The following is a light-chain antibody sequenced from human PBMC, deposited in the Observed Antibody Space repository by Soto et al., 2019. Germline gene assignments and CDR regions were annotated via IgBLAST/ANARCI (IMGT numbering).Light chain of an antibody. CDR2: DVS. Sequence: QSVLTQPASVSGCPGQSITIYCTGSSSDVGVYNYVSWYQQHPGNAPKLIIYDVSNRPSGVSNRFSGSKSGNTASLTISGLQAEDGADYYCSSYTSSSTVVFGGGTKLTVL. V-gene: IGLV2-14*01. J-gene: IGLJ2*01. CDR1: SSDVGVYNY. CDR3: SSYTSSSTVV.